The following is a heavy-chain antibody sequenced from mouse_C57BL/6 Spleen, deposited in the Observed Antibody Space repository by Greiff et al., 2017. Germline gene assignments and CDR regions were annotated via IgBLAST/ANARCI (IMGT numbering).Heavy chain of an antibody. Sequence: VQLVESGPGLVQPSQSLSITCTVSGFSLTSYGVHWVRQSPGKGLEWLGVIWSGGSTDYNAAFISRLSISKDNSKSQVFFKMNSLQADDTAIYYCARNGESTMVTNFDYWGQGTTLTVSS. CDR3: ARNGESTMVTNFDY. D-gene: IGHD2-2*01. CDR1: GFSLTSYG. CDR2: IWSGGST. V-gene: IGHV2-2*01. J-gene: IGHJ2*01.